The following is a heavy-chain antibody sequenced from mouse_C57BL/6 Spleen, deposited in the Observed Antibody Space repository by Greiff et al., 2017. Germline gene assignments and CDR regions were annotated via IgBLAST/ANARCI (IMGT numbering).Heavy chain of an antibody. V-gene: IGHV1-19*01. Sequence: EVQLQQSGPVLVKPGASVKMSCKASGYTFTDYYMNWVKQSHGKSLEWIGVINPYNGGTSYNQKFKGKATLTVDKSSSTAYRELNRLTSEDSAVYFCARKGRTPYAMDYWGQGTSVTVSS. D-gene: IGHD1-1*01. CDR1: GYTFTDYY. CDR3: ARKGRTPYAMDY. CDR2: INPYNGGT. J-gene: IGHJ4*01.